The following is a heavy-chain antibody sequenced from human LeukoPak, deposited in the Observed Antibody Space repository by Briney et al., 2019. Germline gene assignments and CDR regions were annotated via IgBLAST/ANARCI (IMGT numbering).Heavy chain of an antibody. V-gene: IGHV4-34*01. CDR1: GGSFSGYY. CDR2: INHSGST. D-gene: IGHD2-8*01. CDR3: ARDNGAIRAYYYHGMDV. J-gene: IGHJ6*02. Sequence: SETLSLTCAVYGGSFSGYYWSWNRQPPGKGLEWIGEINHSGSTNYNPSLKSRVTISVDKSKNQLSLRLTSVTAADTAVYYCARDNGAIRAYYYHGMDVWGQGTTVTVSS.